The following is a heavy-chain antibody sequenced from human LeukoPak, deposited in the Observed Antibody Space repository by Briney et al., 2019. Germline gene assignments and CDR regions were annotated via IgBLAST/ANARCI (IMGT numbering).Heavy chain of an antibody. Sequence: GASVKVSCKASGYTFTGYYMHWVRQAPGQGLEWMGWINHNSGGTNYAQKFEGRVTMTRDTSNSTAYMELTRLRSDDTAVYYCARDNGDYWFDYWGQGTLVTVSS. CDR2: INHNSGGT. J-gene: IGHJ4*02. V-gene: IGHV1-2*02. CDR3: ARDNGDYWFDY. D-gene: IGHD4-17*01. CDR1: GYTFTGYY.